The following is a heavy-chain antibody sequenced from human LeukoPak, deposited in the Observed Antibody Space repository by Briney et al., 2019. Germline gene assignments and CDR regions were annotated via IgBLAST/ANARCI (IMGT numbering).Heavy chain of an antibody. V-gene: IGHV4-59*01. CDR3: AKSLGGYSGYPRDYFDY. CDR2: IYYSGST. Sequence: PSETLSLTCTVSGGSISSYYWSWIRQPPGKGLEWIGYIYYSGSTNYNPSLKSRVTISVDTSKNQFSLKLSSVTAADTAVYYCAKSLGGYSGYPRDYFDYWGQGTLVTVSS. D-gene: IGHD5-12*01. CDR1: GGSISSYY. J-gene: IGHJ4*02.